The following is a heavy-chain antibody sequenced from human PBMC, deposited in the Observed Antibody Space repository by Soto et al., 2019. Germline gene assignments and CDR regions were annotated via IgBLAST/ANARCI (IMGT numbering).Heavy chain of an antibody. V-gene: IGHV6-1*01. Sequence: SQTLSLTFAISGDSVSSNSAAWNWIRQSPSRGLEWLGRTYYRSKWYNDYAVSVKSRITINPDTSKNQFSLQLNSVTPEDTAVYYCARSPPPISSSSWYFDYYGMDVWGQGTTVTVSS. CDR2: TYYRSKWYN. D-gene: IGHD6-13*01. CDR3: ARSPPPISSSSWYFDYYGMDV. CDR1: GDSVSSNSAA. J-gene: IGHJ6*02.